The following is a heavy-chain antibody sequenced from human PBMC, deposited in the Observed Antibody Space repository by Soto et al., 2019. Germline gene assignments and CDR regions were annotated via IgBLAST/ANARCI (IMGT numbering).Heavy chain of an antibody. D-gene: IGHD3-22*01. CDR2: ISGSGGST. V-gene: IGHV3-23*01. J-gene: IGHJ1*01. Sequence: PGGSLRLSCAASGFTFSSYAMSWVRQAPGKGLEWVSAISGSGGSTYYADSVKGRFTISRDNSKNTLYLQMNSLRAEDTAVCYCAKGDYYDSSGSKARTFFQHWGQGTLVTVSS. CDR3: AKGDYYDSSGSKARTFFQH. CDR1: GFTFSSYA.